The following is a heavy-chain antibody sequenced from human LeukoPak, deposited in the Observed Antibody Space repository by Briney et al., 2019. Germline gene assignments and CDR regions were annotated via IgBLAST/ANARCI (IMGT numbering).Heavy chain of an antibody. CDR1: GGSVTNYA. V-gene: IGHV1-69*13. Sequence: SVKVSCKASGGSVTNYAISWVRQAPGQGLEWMGGIIPLFRTSSYAQKFQGRLTITADESTSTVYMELRNLRSEDTAMFYCARDQGPRRNWINAGDAFDPWGQGTLVTVSS. CDR3: ARDQGPRRNWINAGDAFDP. J-gene: IGHJ5*02. D-gene: IGHD1/OR15-1a*01. CDR2: IIPLFRTS.